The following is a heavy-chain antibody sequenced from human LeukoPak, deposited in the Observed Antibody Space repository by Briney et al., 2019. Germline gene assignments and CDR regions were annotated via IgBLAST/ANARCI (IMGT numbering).Heavy chain of an antibody. D-gene: IGHD3-22*01. CDR3: ARDRCDSSGILGY. CDR2: IYTSGST. V-gene: IGHV4-4*07. CDR1: GGSISSYY. J-gene: IGHJ4*01. Sequence: PSETLSLTCTVSGGSISSYYGSWIRQPAGRGLEWIGRIYTSGSTNYNPSLKSRVTISVDKSKNQFSLKLSSVTAADTAVYYCARDRCDSSGILGYCGHGTLVTVSS.